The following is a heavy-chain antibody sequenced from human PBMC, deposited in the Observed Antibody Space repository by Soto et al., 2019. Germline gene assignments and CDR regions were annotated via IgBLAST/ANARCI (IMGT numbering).Heavy chain of an antibody. J-gene: IGHJ4*02. D-gene: IGHD6-25*01. CDR3: ARGGHNSGLYRTFDF. V-gene: IGHV1-69*01. CDR2: IIPVFGPP. CDR1: RGTFTTDA. Sequence: QVQLVQSGAEVKKPGSSVSVSCKSSRGTFTTDAISWVRQAPGQGLEWMGVIIPVFGPPTYAQKFQGRLTITADESTTTAHLELRNLRSEDTAIYYCARGGHNSGLYRTFDFWGQGTLVTVSS.